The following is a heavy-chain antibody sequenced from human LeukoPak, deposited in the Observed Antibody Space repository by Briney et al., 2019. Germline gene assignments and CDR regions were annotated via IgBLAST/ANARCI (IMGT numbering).Heavy chain of an antibody. J-gene: IGHJ6*02. CDR3: AGVTYQLLSGYYYGMDV. V-gene: IGHV4-59*08. Sequence: SDTLSLTCTVCGGLISGYHWMWLRQPPGKALEGIGYIDYSGSTNYIPSLKSRVTISVDTSKNQFSLKLSSVTAADTAVYYCAGVTYQLLSGYYYGMDVWGQGTTVTVSS. CDR2: IDYSGST. CDR1: GGLISGYH. D-gene: IGHD2-2*01.